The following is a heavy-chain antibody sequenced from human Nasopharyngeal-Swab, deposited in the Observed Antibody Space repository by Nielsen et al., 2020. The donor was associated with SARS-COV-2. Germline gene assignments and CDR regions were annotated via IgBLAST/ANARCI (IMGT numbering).Heavy chain of an antibody. Sequence: GGSLRLSCAASGFTFSSYGMHWVRQAPGKGLEWVAVISYDGSNKYYVDSVKGRFTISRDNSKNTLYLQMNSLRAEDTAVYYCAKDTSGWFLDYWGQGTLVTVSP. CDR2: ISYDGSNK. V-gene: IGHV3-30*18. CDR3: AKDTSGWFLDY. D-gene: IGHD6-19*01. J-gene: IGHJ4*02. CDR1: GFTFSSYG.